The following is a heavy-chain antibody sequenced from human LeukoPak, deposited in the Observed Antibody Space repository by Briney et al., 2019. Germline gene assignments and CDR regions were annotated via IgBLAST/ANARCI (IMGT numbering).Heavy chain of an antibody. Sequence: SETLSLTCTVSGGSISSYYWTWIRQPPGKGLEWIGEINHSGSTNYNASLKGRVTISVDTSKNHFSLKMSSVTAADTAVYYCARHPTYSYGIFDYWGQGTLVTVSS. V-gene: IGHV4-34*01. D-gene: IGHD5-18*01. CDR2: INHSGST. J-gene: IGHJ4*02. CDR3: ARHPTYSYGIFDY. CDR1: GGSISSYY.